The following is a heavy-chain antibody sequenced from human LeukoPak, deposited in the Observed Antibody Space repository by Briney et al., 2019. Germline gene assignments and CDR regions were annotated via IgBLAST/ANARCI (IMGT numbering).Heavy chain of an antibody. D-gene: IGHD6-6*01. CDR3: ARGNSSSLDY. V-gene: IGHV4-34*01. CDR2: INHSGST. Sequence: PSETLSLTCAVYGGSFSGYYWSWIRQPPGKGLEWIGEINHSGSTNYNPSLESRVTISVDTSKNQFSLKLSSVTAADTAVYYCARGNSSSLDYWGQGTLVTVSS. CDR1: GGSFSGYY. J-gene: IGHJ4*02.